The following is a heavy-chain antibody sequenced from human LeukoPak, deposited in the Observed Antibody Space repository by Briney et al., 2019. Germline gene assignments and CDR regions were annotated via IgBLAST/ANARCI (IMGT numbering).Heavy chain of an antibody. D-gene: IGHD4-17*01. CDR3: ARDYDYGDYSPFDY. J-gene: IGHJ4*02. V-gene: IGHV3-21*01. CDR2: ISSSSSYI. CDR1: GFTFSSYS. Sequence: PGGSLRLSCAASGFTFSSYSMNWVRQAPGKGLEWVSSISSSSSYIYYADSVKGRFTISRGNAKNSLYLQMNSLRAEDTAVYYCARDYDYGDYSPFDYWGQGTLVTVSS.